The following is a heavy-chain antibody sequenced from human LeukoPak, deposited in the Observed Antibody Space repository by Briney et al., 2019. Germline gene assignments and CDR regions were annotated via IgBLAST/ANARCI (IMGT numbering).Heavy chain of an antibody. CDR3: ASVLAVAAP. Sequence: ASVKVSCKASGGTFSSYAISWVRQAPGQGLEWMGGFDPEDGETIYAQKFQGRVTMTEDTSTDTAYMELSSLRSEDTAVYYCASVLAVAAPWGQGTLVTVSS. D-gene: IGHD6-19*01. CDR1: GGTFSSYA. J-gene: IGHJ4*02. CDR2: FDPEDGET. V-gene: IGHV1-24*01.